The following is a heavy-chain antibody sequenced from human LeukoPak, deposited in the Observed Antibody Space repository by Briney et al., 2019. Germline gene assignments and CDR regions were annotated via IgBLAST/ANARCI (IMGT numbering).Heavy chain of an antibody. V-gene: IGHV3-48*02. D-gene: IGHD6-13*01. CDR1: GFTFSSYA. CDR2: ITSTSSTI. CDR3: AKFSSRINEAQGGY. J-gene: IGHJ4*02. Sequence: GGSLRLSCAASGFTFSSYAMSWVRQAPGKGLEWVSYITSTSSTIFYADSVKGRFTISRDNAKNSLYLQMNSLRHEDTAVYYCAKFSSRINEAQGGYWGQGTLVTVSS.